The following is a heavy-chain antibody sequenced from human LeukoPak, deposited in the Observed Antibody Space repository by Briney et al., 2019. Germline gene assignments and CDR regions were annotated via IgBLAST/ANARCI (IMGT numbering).Heavy chain of an antibody. J-gene: IGHJ5*02. V-gene: IGHV1-8*01. Sequence: ASVNVSCKASVYTFTIYDINWVRQAAGQGGGGMGGMNPNSGNTGYAQKFQGRVTITRNTSISTAYMELSSLRSEDTAVYYCARGTYNWFDHWGQGTLVTVSS. CDR1: VYTFTIYD. CDR2: MNPNSGNT. CDR3: ARGTYNWFDH.